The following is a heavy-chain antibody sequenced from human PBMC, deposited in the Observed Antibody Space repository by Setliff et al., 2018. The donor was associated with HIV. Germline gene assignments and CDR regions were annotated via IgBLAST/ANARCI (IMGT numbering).Heavy chain of an antibody. V-gene: IGHV4-34*01. CDR2: INPTGSA. CDR3: ASLIIAAGGTRLDS. D-gene: IGHD6-13*01. CDR1: GGSLSDYY. Sequence: SETLSLTCAVYGGSLSDYYWSLFRLPPGKGLEWIGEINPTGSANYNPSLKGRVTISTDPSKRQFSLRLTSVTAADTAIYYCASLIIAAGGTRLDSWGLGTLGTVSS. J-gene: IGHJ5*01.